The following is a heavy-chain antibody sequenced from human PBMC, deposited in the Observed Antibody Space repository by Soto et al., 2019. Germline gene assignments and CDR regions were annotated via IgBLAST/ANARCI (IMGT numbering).Heavy chain of an antibody. CDR1: GFSLNTRGVG. CDR2: IYWDNDK. J-gene: IGHJ4*02. Sequence: SGPTLVNPTQTLTLTCAFSGFSLNTRGVGVGWIRQPPGKALEWLALIYWDNDKRYSPSLKSRLAITKDTPQNHVVLMMTDMDPVDTATYYCAHNNYYGSGNIYWGQGTLVTVSS. D-gene: IGHD3-10*01. V-gene: IGHV2-5*02. CDR3: AHNNYYGSGNIY.